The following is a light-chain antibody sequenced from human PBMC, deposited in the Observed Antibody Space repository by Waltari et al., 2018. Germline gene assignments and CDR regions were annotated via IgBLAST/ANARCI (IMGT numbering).Light chain of an antibody. CDR2: RND. V-gene: IGLV1-44*01. CDR3: ASWDDSLNGHWV. CDR1: SPHLGNNF. J-gene: IGLJ3*02. Sequence: QSVLTQPPSASGTPGQRVTISCSGTSPHLGNNFVNWSQQVPGTAPKLLIYRNDLRPSGVPDRFSASKSGTSASLAISGLQSEDEAEYYCASWDDSLNGHWVFGGGTKVTVL.